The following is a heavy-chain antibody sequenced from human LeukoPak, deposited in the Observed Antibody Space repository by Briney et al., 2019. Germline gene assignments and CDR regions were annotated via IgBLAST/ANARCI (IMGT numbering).Heavy chain of an antibody. CDR3: ARGGLLWFGESDFDY. CDR2: INPSGGST. CDR1: GYTFTSYY. V-gene: IGHV1-46*01. D-gene: IGHD3-10*01. J-gene: IGHJ4*02. Sequence: ASVKVSCKASGYTFTSYYMHWVRQAPGQGLEWMGIINPSGGSTSYAQKFQGRVTMTRDTSTSTVYMELSSLRSEDTAVYYCARGGLLWFGESDFDYWGQGILVTVSS.